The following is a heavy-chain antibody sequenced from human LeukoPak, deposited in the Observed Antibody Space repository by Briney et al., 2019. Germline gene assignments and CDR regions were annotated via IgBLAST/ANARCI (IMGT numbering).Heavy chain of an antibody. J-gene: IGHJ4*02. V-gene: IGHV4-39*01. D-gene: IGHD4-17*01. CDR1: GGSISSNSYY. CDR2: IYYSGST. CDR3: AIYDYGDYGLYDY. Sequence: SETLSLTCTVSGGSISSNSYYWGWIRQPPGKGLEWIGSIYYSGSTYYNPSLKSRVTISVDTSKNQFSLKLSSVTAADTAVYYCAIYDYGDYGLYDYWGQGTLVTVSS.